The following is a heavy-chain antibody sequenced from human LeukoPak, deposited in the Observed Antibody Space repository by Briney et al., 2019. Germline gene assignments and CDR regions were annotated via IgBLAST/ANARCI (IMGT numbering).Heavy chain of an antibody. J-gene: IGHJ4*02. Sequence: PSETLSLTCTVSGGSISSYYWSWIRQPPGKGLEWIGYIYYSGSTNYNPSLKSRVTISVDTSKNQFSLKLSSVTAADTAVYYCARVPYGSGSYYNQHYFDYWGQGTLVTVSS. V-gene: IGHV4-59*08. D-gene: IGHD3-10*01. CDR1: GGSISSYY. CDR2: IYYSGST. CDR3: ARVPYGSGSYYNQHYFDY.